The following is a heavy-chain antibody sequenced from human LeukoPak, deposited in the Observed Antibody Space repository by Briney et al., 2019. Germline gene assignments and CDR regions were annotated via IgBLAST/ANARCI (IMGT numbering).Heavy chain of an antibody. Sequence: GASVRVSCKASGYTFTRYYMHWVRQAPGQGLEWMGIINPSGGSTSYAQKFQGRVTMTRDTSIVTAYMELGRLGSDDTAVYYCAVNQVDGTGIFDPWGQGTLVTVSS. CDR1: GYTFTRYY. J-gene: IGHJ5*02. CDR3: AVNQVDGTGIFDP. CDR2: INPSGGST. D-gene: IGHD1-14*01. V-gene: IGHV1-46*01.